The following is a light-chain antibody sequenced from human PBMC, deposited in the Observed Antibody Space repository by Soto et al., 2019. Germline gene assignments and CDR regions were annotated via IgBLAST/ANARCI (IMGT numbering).Light chain of an antibody. CDR1: QSLAGRY. CDR2: GAS. J-gene: IGKJ3*01. Sequence: EIVLTQSPGTLSLSPGERATLSCRASQSLAGRYLAWYQQKPGQAPRLLIYGASSRATDIPDRFSGSGSGTDFTRTITRLEPEDYAVYFCQQGYTFGPGTKVDIK. V-gene: IGKV3-20*01. CDR3: QQGYT.